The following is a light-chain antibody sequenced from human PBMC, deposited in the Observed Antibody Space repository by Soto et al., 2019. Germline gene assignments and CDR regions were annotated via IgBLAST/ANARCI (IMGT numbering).Light chain of an antibody. CDR2: KVS. J-gene: IGKJ4*01. Sequence: DIVLTHTPLSSAVTLGQPASISCRSSQSLVRHDGGTYLSWLHQRPGQPPRLLIYKVSLRFPGVPDRSSGSGAGKDSTLGISTVEAEDAGVYHVMQATDFHLTFGRGTE. V-gene: IGKV2-24*01. CDR3: MQATDFHLT. CDR1: QSLVRHDGGTY.